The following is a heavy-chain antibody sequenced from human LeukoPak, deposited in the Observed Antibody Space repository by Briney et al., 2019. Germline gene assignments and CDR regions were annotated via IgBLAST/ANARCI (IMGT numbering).Heavy chain of an antibody. D-gene: IGHD1-26*01. CDR3: ARGGGSYYIPYYYYMDV. Sequence: SETLYLTCTVSGGSISSYYWSWIRQPAGKGLEWIGRIYTSGSTNYNPSLKSRVTMSVDTSKNQFSLKLSSVTAADTAVYYCARGGGSYYIPYYYYMDVWGKGTRSPSP. CDR2: IYTSGST. J-gene: IGHJ6*03. V-gene: IGHV4-4*07. CDR1: GGSISSYY.